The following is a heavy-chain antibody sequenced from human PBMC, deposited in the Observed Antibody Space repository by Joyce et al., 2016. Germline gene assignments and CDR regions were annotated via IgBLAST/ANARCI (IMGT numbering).Heavy chain of an antibody. D-gene: IGHD1-1*01. CDR3: AKGNCAWRVGF. CDR2: IHHSGRT. J-gene: IGHJ4*02. CDR1: GGSISTDLYH. Sequence: QLQLQESGPGLVKPSETLSLTCTVSGGSISTDLYHWGWIRQSPGKGLEWIGYIHHSGRTDSNPSLKSRVTVSVDTSKNQFSLKLTSVTAADTAVYYCAKGNCAWRVGFWGQGTLVTVSP. V-gene: IGHV4-39*07.